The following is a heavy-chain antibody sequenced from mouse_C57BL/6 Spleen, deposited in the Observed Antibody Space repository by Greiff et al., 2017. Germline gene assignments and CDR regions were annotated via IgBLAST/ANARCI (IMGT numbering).Heavy chain of an antibody. CDR2: IYPGSGST. V-gene: IGHV1-55*01. CDR3: ARGDYGNSGYFDY. Sequence: VQLQQPGAELVKPGASVKMSCKASGYTFTSYWITWVKQRPGQGLEWIGDIYPGSGSTNYNEKFKSKATLTVDTSSSTAYMQLSSLTSEDSAVYYCARGDYGNSGYFDYWGHGTTLTVSS. CDR1: GYTFTSYW. D-gene: IGHD2-1*01. J-gene: IGHJ2*01.